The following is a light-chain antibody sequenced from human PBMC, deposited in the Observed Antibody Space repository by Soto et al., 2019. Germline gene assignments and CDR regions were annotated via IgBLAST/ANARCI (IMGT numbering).Light chain of an antibody. CDR1: SSVVGSYNL. CDR2: EGS. J-gene: IGLJ2*01. Sequence: QSALTQPASVSGSPGQSITISCTGTSSVVGSYNLVSWYQQHPGKAPKLMIYEGSKRPSGVSNRFSGSKSGNTASLSISGLQAEDEADYYCCSYAGSSTLVFGGGTKVTVL. CDR3: CSYAGSSTLV. V-gene: IGLV2-23*01.